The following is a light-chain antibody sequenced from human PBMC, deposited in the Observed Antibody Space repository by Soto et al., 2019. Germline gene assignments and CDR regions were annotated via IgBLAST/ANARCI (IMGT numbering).Light chain of an antibody. CDR2: GAS. V-gene: IGKV3-20*01. J-gene: IGKJ1*01. Sequence: EIVLTQSPGTLSLSPVERSTLSFRASQSVSNNYLAWYQQKPGQAPRLLIYGASNRATGIPDRFSGSGSGTDFTLTISRLEPEDFAVYYCKQYGSSGTFGQGTKVDIK. CDR1: QSVSNNY. CDR3: KQYGSSGT.